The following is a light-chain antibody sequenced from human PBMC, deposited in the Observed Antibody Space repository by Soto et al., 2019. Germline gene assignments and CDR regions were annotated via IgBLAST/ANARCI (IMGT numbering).Light chain of an antibody. CDR2: AAS. Sequence: EIVLTQSPATLSLPPGERATLSCRASQSVSSNLAWYQQKPGQAPRLLIYAASNRATGIPARFSGSGSGTDFTLTISSLEPEDFAVYYCQQRYNWPLTFGGGTKVDIK. CDR1: QSVSSN. V-gene: IGKV3-11*01. J-gene: IGKJ4*01. CDR3: QQRYNWPLT.